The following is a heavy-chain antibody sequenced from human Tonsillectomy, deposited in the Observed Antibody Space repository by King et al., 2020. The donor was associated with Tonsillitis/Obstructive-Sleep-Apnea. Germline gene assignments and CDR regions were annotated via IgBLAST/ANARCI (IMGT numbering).Heavy chain of an antibody. J-gene: IGHJ4*02. CDR3: AMGGYSYGDDYFDY. D-gene: IGHD5-18*01. CDR2: IISSSCTI. V-gene: IGHV3-48*02. CDR1: GFTFSSSS. Sequence: VQLVESGGGLVQPGGSLRLSCAASGFTFSSSSMNWVRQAPGKGLEWVSYIISSSCTIYYADSVKGRFTISRDNAKNSLYLQMNSLRDEDTAVYYCAMGGYSYGDDYFDYWGQGTLVTVSS.